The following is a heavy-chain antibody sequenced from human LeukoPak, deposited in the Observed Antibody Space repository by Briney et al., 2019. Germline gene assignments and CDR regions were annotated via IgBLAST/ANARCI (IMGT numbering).Heavy chain of an antibody. V-gene: IGHV2-70*04. Sequence: SGPTLVNPTQTLTLTCSFSGCSLSTTEMRVNWIRQAPGKALEWLSRIDWDDDKFYSTSLKTRLTISKDTSKNQVVLTMTNMGPVDTGTYYCARISSSSFHFDYWGRGTLVTVSS. CDR3: ARISSSSFHFDY. CDR1: GCSLSTTEMR. J-gene: IGHJ4*02. D-gene: IGHD2-2*01. CDR2: IDWDDDK.